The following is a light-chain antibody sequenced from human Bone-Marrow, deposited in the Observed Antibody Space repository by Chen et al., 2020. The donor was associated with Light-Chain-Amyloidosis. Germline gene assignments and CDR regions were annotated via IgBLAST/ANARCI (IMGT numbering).Light chain of an antibody. CDR2: EDD. J-gene: IGLJ3*02. CDR1: SGSIATNY. V-gene: IGLV6-57*01. CDR3: QSYQGSSQGV. Sequence: NFMLTQPHSVSESPGKTVIISCTRSSGSIATNYVQWYQQRPGSFPTTVIYEDDQRPSGVPDRFSCSIDRSSNSASLTLSGLKTEDEADYYCQSYQGSSQGVFGGGTKLTVL.